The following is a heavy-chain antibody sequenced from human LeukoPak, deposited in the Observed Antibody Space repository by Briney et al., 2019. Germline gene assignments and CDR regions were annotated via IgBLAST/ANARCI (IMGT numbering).Heavy chain of an antibody. CDR3: ASQAATTEEPFDF. CDR2: IYYSGSS. V-gene: IGHV4-31*03. J-gene: IGHJ4*02. D-gene: IGHD6-25*01. CDR1: GVSISSGGYH. Sequence: SQTLSLTCTVSGVSISSGGYHWSWIRQHPGKGLEWIGYIYYSGSSYYNPSLKSRIAISVDTSKNQFSLELSSVTAADTAVYYCASQAATTEEPFDFWGQGTLVTVSS.